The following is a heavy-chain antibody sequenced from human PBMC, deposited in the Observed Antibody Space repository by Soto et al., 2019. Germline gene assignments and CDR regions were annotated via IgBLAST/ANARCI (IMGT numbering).Heavy chain of an antibody. D-gene: IGHD1-26*01. Sequence: QVQLQESGPRLVKPSGPLSLTCTVSGGSITNSNWWRWVRLHPAKGMEWIGDIYHAGSTTYNPSLERRIYMSVDTSNTQVPVSLTSVTAADTAVYFCARGPPIVCNDTPLDSWGQGTMVTVS. CDR3: ARGPPIVCNDTPLDS. J-gene: IGHJ4*02. CDR1: GGSITNSNW. V-gene: IGHV4-4*02. CDR2: IYHAGST.